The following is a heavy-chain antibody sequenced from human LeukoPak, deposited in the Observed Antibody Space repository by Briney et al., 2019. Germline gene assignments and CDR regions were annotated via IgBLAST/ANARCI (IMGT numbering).Heavy chain of an antibody. CDR3: ARVSYSYGFAFDY. D-gene: IGHD5-18*01. V-gene: IGHV4-59*01. Sequence: SETLSLTCTVSGGSLSSYYWSWIRQPPGKGPEWIGYIYYSGSANYNPSLKSRVTISGDTSKNEFSLRLTSVTAADTAVYYCARVSYSYGFAFDYWGQGTLVTVSS. J-gene: IGHJ4*02. CDR2: IYYSGSA. CDR1: GGSLSSYY.